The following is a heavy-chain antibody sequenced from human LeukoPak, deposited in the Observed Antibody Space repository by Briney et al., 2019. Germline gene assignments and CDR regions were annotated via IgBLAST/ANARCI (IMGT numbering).Heavy chain of an antibody. Sequence: GGSLRLSCAASGFTFSTYAMHWVRQAPGKGLEWVSSISSSSSYIYYADSVKGRFTISRDNAKNSLYLQMNSLRAEDTAVYYCARDLNRYYYDSSGYYSDAFDIWGQGTMVTVSS. J-gene: IGHJ3*02. CDR3: ARDLNRYYYDSSGYYSDAFDI. CDR1: GFTFSTYA. V-gene: IGHV3-21*01. CDR2: ISSSSSYI. D-gene: IGHD3-22*01.